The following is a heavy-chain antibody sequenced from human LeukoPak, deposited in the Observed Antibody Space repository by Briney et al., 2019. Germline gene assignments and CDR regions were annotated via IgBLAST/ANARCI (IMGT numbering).Heavy chain of an antibody. V-gene: IGHV3-30*02. Sequence: GGSLRLSCAASGFTFSSYGVHWVRQAPGKGLEWVAFIRYDGSNKYYADSVKGRFTISRDNSKNTLYLQMNSLRAEDTAVYYCAKEGHSSGWRPDFLDYWGQGTLVTVSS. CDR1: GFTFSSYG. CDR2: IRYDGSNK. D-gene: IGHD6-19*01. J-gene: IGHJ4*02. CDR3: AKEGHSSGWRPDFLDY.